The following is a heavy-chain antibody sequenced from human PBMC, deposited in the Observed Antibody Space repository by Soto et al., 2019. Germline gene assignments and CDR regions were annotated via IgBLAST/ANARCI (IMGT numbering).Heavy chain of an antibody. CDR1: GGSISSSTYY. CDR2: IYFGGSA. V-gene: IGHV4-39*01. J-gene: IGHJ4*02. D-gene: IGHD5-18*01. Sequence: QLQLQESGPGLLKPSETLSLSCTVSGGSISSSTYYWGWLRQPPGKGLEWIGSIYFGGSAFHNPSLKSRVTISVDSSKNQCSLRVISVTAADAAVYYCARHSGYNYLYTFDYWGQGTLLSVPS. CDR3: ARHSGYNYLYTFDY.